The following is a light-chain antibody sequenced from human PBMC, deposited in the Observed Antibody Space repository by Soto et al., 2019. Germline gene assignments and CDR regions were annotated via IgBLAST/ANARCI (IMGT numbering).Light chain of an antibody. CDR1: HSINKW. Sequence: DIQMTQSPATLSASVGDRVTITCRASHSINKWLAWYQQRPGKAPKLMIYKASSLQSGVPSRFSGSGSGTEFPFTISVLQPDDFAIYYCQQNNSYPLTFGGGTKMEIK. J-gene: IGKJ4*01. V-gene: IGKV1-5*03. CDR2: KAS. CDR3: QQNNSYPLT.